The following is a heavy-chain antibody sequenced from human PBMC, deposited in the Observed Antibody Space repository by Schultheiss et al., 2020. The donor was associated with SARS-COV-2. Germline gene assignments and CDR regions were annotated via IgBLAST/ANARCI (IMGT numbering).Heavy chain of an antibody. Sequence: SETLSLTCTVSGGSISSGDYYWSWIRQPPGKGLEWIGYIYYSGSTNYNPSLKSRVTISVDKSKNQFSLKLSSVTAADTAVYYCARGENYGDYFGMDVWGQGTTVTVSS. D-gene: IGHD4-17*01. V-gene: IGHV4-30-4*02. CDR3: ARGENYGDYFGMDV. CDR2: IYYSGST. J-gene: IGHJ6*02. CDR1: GGSISSGDYY.